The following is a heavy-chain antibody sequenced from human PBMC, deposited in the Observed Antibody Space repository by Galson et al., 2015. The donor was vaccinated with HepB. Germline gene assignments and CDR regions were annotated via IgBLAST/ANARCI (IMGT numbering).Heavy chain of an antibody. CDR1: GGSISTDGTY. CDR2: IYNTGST. CDR3: AREVVIEGFVTLES. V-gene: IGHV4-31*03. J-gene: IGHJ4*02. Sequence: CTVSGGSISTDGTYWSWIRQHPGKGLEWIGYIYNTGSTYYNPSLESRLTISVDTSTNHFSLKLSTVTAADTAVYYCAREVVIEGFVTLESWGQGILVTVSS. D-gene: IGHD2-21*01.